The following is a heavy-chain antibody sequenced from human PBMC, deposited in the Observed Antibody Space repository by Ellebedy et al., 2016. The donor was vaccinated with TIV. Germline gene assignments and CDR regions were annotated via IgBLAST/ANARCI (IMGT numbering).Heavy chain of an antibody. CDR3: ARGGGLGGWTPNDY. D-gene: IGHD6-19*01. CDR1: GFTFSTYA. CDR2: ISYDGTNK. J-gene: IGHJ4*02. V-gene: IGHV3-30-3*01. Sequence: PGGSLRLSCAASGFTFSTYAMHWVRQAPGKGLEWVAVISYDGTNKYYANSVKGRFTFSRDNSQNTLYLQMNSLRLEDTAVYYCARGGGLGGWTPNDYWGQGTLVTVSS.